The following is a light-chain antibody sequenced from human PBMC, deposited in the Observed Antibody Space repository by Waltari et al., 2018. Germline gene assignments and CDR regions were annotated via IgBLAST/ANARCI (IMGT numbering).Light chain of an antibody. CDR2: EVT. CDR3: SSYAGSNKGV. J-gene: IGLJ2*01. V-gene: IGLV2-8*01. Sequence: QSALTQPPSASGSPGQSVTISCTGTSSDVGAYNYVSWYQQHPGKAPKLMIYEVTKRPSGVPDRFSGSKSGNTASLTVSGLLAEDEADYYCSSYAGSNKGVFGGGTHLTVL. CDR1: SSDVGAYNY.